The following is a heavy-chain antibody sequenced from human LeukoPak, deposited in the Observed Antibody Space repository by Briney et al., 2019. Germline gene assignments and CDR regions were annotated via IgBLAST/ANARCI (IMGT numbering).Heavy chain of an antibody. D-gene: IGHD3-3*01. V-gene: IGHV3-33*06. CDR2: IWYDGSNK. CDR3: AKCGGYYHECGFDY. Sequence: GGSLRLSCAASGFTFSSYGMHWVRQAPGKGPEWVAVIWYDGSNKYYADSVKGRFTISRDNSKNTLYLQMNSLRGEDTAVYYCAKCGGYYHECGFDYWGQGTLVTVSS. J-gene: IGHJ4*02. CDR1: GFTFSSYG.